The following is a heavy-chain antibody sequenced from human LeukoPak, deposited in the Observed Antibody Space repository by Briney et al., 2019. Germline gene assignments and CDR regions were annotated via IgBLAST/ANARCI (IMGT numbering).Heavy chain of an antibody. CDR2: IYYSGST. Sequence: SETLSLTCTVSGGSISSSSYYWGWIRQPPGKGLEWIGSIYYSGSTYYNPSLKSRVTISVDTSKNQFSLKLSSVTAADTAVYYCARRGYSYGYDYWGQGTLVTVSS. D-gene: IGHD5-18*01. CDR3: ARRGYSYGYDY. CDR1: GGSISSSSYY. J-gene: IGHJ4*02. V-gene: IGHV4-39*07.